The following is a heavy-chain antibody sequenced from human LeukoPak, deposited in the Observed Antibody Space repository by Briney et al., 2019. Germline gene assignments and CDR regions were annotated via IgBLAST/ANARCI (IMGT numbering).Heavy chain of an antibody. CDR1: GFTFISYW. J-gene: IGHJ6*03. D-gene: IGHD1-26*01. CDR2: IKQDGSEK. V-gene: IGHV3-7*01. CDR3: ARWEDYYYYMDV. Sequence: PGGSLRLSCAASGFTFISYWMTWVRQAPGKGLEWVANIKQDGSEKYYVDSVKGRFTISRDNAKNSLYLQMNSLRAEDTAVYYCARWEDYYYYMDVWGKGTTVTISS.